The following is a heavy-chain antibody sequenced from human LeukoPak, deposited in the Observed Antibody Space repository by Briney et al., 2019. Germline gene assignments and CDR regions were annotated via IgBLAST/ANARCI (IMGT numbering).Heavy chain of an antibody. CDR2: TRYDGSNK. D-gene: IGHD3-22*01. CDR3: AKVDFYDTSGYYGPTFLDY. V-gene: IGHV3-30*02. Sequence: GGSLRLSCAASGFTFSSYGMHWVRQAPGKGLEWVAFTRYDGSNKYYADSVKGRFTISRDNSKNTLYLQMNSLRAEDTAVYYCAKVDFYDTSGYYGPTFLDYWGQGTLVTVSS. CDR1: GFTFSSYG. J-gene: IGHJ4*02.